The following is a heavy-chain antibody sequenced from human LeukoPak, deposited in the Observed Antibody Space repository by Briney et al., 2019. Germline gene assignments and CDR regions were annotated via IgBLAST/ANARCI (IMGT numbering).Heavy chain of an antibody. V-gene: IGHV3-9*01. CDR2: ISWNSGSI. CDR1: GFTFDDYA. J-gene: IGHJ6*02. D-gene: IGHD3-22*01. Sequence: PGRSLRLSCAASGFTFDDYAMHWVRQAPGKGLEWVSGISWNSGSIGYADSVKGRFTISRDNAKNSLYLQMNSLRAGDTALYYCAKDDRYYYDSSGYYSGMDVWGQGTTVTVSS. CDR3: AKDDRYYYDSSGYYSGMDV.